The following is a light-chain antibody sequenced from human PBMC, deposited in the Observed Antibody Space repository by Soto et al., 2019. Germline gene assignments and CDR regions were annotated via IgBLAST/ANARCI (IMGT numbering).Light chain of an antibody. Sequence: EIVMTHSPATLSVSAGERATLSCWARQSARSNLAWYQQKPGQAPRLLIYDASTRATGIPARFSGSGSGTEFILSISSLQSEDFGVYYCQQYKSWPPITFGQGTRLEIK. CDR2: DAS. V-gene: IGKV3D-15*01. CDR3: QQYKSWPPIT. J-gene: IGKJ5*01. CDR1: QSARSN.